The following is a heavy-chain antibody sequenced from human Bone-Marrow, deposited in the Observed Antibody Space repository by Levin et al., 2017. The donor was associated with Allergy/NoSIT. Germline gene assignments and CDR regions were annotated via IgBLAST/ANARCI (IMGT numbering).Heavy chain of an antibody. CDR1: GFTFRDYY. V-gene: IGHV3-11*01. CDR2: ISVSSSTE. CDR3: ASHILTGTTADAFGV. J-gene: IGHJ3*01. D-gene: IGHD1-20*01. Sequence: SCAASGFTFRDYYMSWIRQAPGKGLDWISYISVSSSTEYYADSVEGRFTISRDDARDSLYLQMNSLRAEDTAVYYCASHILTGTTADAFGVWGQGTVVTVSS.